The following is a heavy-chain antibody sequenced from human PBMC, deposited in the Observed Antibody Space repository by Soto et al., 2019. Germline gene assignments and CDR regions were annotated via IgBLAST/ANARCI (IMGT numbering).Heavy chain of an antibody. J-gene: IGHJ3*02. CDR1: GGSISSYY. CDR2: IYYSGST. CDR3: ARLDDSSGYYYDAFDI. V-gene: IGHV4-59*01. D-gene: IGHD3-22*01. Sequence: PSETLSLTCTVSGGSISSYYLSWIRQPPGKGLEWIGYIYYSGSTNYNPSLKSRVTISVDTSKNQFSLKLSSVTAADTAVYYCARLDDSSGYYYDAFDIWGQGTMVTVSS.